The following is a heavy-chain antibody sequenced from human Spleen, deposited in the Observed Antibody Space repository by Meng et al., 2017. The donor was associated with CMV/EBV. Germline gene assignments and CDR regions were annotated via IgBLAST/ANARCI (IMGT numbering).Heavy chain of an antibody. D-gene: IGHD3-3*01. CDR1: GVSFSNYW. CDR2: IGQRGGDR. V-gene: IGHV3-7*01. Sequence: LSLTCAASGVSFSNYWMSWVRQAPGKGLDWVANIGQRGGDRDYAGSVRGRFTISRDNAKNSLYLQMNSLRVEDTAVYYCVPHDFPMDVWGQGTTVTVSS. CDR3: VPHDFPMDV. J-gene: IGHJ6*02.